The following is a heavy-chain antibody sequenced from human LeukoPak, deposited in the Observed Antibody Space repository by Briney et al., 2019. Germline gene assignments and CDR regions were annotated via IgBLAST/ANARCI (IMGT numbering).Heavy chain of an antibody. V-gene: IGHV1-8*02. CDR1: GYTFTGYY. CDR3: ARGPFPHGMDV. J-gene: IGHJ6*02. CDR2: MNPNSGNT. Sequence: ASVKVSCKASGYTFTGYYMHWVRQAPGQGLEWMGWMNPNSGNTGYAQKFQGRVTMTRNTSISTAYMELSSLRSEDTAVYYCARGPFPHGMDVWGQGTTVTVSS.